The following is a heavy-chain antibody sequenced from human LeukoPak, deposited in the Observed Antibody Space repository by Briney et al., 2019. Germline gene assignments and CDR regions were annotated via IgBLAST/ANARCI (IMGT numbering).Heavy chain of an antibody. CDR3: ARRDGGDFDY. CDR1: GGSFSGYY. CDR2: INHSGST. J-gene: IGHJ4*02. D-gene: IGHD3-16*01. V-gene: IGHV4-34*01. Sequence: PSETLSLTCAVYGGSFSGYYWSWIRQPPGKGLEWIGEINHSGSTNYNPSLKSRVTISVDTSKNQFSLKLSSVTAADTAVYYCARRDGGDFDYWGQGTLVTVSS.